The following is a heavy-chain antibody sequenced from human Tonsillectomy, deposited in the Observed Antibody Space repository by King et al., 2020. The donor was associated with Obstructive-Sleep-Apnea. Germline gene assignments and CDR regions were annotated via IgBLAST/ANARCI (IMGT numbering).Heavy chain of an antibody. CDR2: INPNSGCT. V-gene: IGHV1-2*02. J-gene: IGHJ4*02. CDR1: GYTVTGYY. D-gene: IGHD4-17*01. CDR3: ATVAVSTATYYFDY. Sequence: QLVQAGAEVKKPGASVKVSCKASGYTVTGYYIHWVRQAPGQGLEWMGWINPNSGCTNYAQKFQGRVTMTRDTSISTAYMELSRLISDDTAVYYCATVAVSTATYYFDYWGQGTLVTVSS.